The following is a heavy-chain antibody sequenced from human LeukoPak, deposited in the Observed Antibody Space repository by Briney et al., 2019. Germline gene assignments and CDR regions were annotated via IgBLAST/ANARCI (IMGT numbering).Heavy chain of an antibody. CDR3: AKVWAVDGYNLGSDY. CDR2: ISGSGGNT. CDR1: GFTFSSYG. Sequence: PGGSLRLSCAASGFTFSSYGMSWVRQAPGKGLEWVSAISGSGGNTYYADSVKGRFTISRDNSKNTLYLQMNSLRAEDTAVYYCAKVWAVDGYNLGSDYWGQGTLVTVSS. J-gene: IGHJ4*02. D-gene: IGHD5-24*01. V-gene: IGHV3-23*01.